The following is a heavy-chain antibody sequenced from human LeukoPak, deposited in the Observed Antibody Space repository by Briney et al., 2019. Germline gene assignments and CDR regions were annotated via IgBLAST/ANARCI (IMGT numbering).Heavy chain of an antibody. CDR1: GYTFTSYH. D-gene: IGHD4-17*01. J-gene: IGHJ4*02. CDR2: IIPSGGAT. CDR3: ASGAGEYGDSDY. Sequence: ASVKVSCKASGYTFTSYHMHWVRQAPGHGLEWMGRIIPSGGATTYAQKFQGRVTITADESTSTAYMELSSLRSEDTAVYYCASGAGEYGDSDYWGQGTLVTVSS. V-gene: IGHV1-46*01.